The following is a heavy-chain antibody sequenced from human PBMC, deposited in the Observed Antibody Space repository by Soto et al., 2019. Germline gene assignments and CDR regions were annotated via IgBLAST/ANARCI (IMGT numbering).Heavy chain of an antibody. CDR3: ARMWGRDIVVVVAAAPLPWFDP. J-gene: IGHJ5*02. CDR2: IYYSGST. V-gene: IGHV4-31*03. CDR1: GGSISSGGYY. D-gene: IGHD2-15*01. Sequence: PSETLSLTCTVSGGSISSGGYYWSWIRQHPGKGLEWIGHIYYSGSTYYNPSLKSRVTISVDTSKNQFSLKLSSVTAADTAVYYCARMWGRDIVVVVAAAPLPWFDPWGQGTLVTVSS.